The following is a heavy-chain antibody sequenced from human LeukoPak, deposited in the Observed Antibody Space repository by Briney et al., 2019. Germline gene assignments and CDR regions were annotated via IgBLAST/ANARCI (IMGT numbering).Heavy chain of an antibody. CDR3: ATGGKFDFWNGYHIDN. V-gene: IGHV3-30*04. J-gene: IGHJ4*02. CDR2: ISYDGNNK. Sequence: GGSLRLSCEASGFTFSSNALHWVRQPPGKGLEWLAVISYDGNNKNFADSVKGRFTVSRDNSKHTLYLHMNSLRSDDSAMYYFATGGKFDFWNGYHIDNWGQGTLVTVSS. D-gene: IGHD3-3*01. CDR1: GFTFSSNA.